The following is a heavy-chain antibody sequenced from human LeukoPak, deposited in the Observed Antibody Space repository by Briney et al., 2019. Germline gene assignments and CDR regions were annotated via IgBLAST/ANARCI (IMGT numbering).Heavy chain of an antibody. CDR2: ISFNGRNT. CDR3: ARDIELST. V-gene: IGHV3-23*01. Sequence: PGGSLRLSCAASGFTFGDSAMSWVSQTPREGLEWDSLISFNGRNTYYGDSVKGRFAISRDNSKDTVYLQMNSLRVEDTAIFYCARDIELSTWGPGTMVTVSS. J-gene: IGHJ3*01. D-gene: IGHD3-16*02. CDR1: GFTFGDSA.